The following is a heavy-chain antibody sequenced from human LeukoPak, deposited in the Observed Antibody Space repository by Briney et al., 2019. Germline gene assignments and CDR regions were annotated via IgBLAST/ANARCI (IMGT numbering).Heavy chain of an antibody. V-gene: IGHV4-59*01. D-gene: IGHD5-18*01. J-gene: IGHJ4*02. Sequence: SETLSLTCTVSGGSISSYYWSWIRQPAGKGLEWIGYISYSGSTKYNPSLKSRVTMSVGSSKNQFSLKLSSVTAADTAVYYCARYSYGYYLDYWGQGTLVTVSS. CDR1: GGSISSYY. CDR3: ARYSYGYYLDY. CDR2: ISYSGST.